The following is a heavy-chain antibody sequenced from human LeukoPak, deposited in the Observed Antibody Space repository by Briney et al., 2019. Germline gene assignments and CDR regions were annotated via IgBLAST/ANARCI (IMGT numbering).Heavy chain of an antibody. D-gene: IGHD3-10*01. CDR1: GFTFSSYA. Sequence: GGSLRLSCAASGFTFSSYAMSWVRQAPGKGLEWVSGISGSDGSTYYADSVKGWFTISRDNSKNTLYLQMNSLRAEDTAVYYCAKDVYYPGYFDYWGQGTLVTVSS. J-gene: IGHJ4*02. CDR2: ISGSDGST. CDR3: AKDVYYPGYFDY. V-gene: IGHV3-23*01.